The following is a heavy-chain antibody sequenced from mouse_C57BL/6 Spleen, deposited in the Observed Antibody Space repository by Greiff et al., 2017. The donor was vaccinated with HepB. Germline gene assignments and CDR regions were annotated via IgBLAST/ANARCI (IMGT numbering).Heavy chain of an antibody. D-gene: IGHD3-2*02. CDR3: ARRGEDSSGSESYAMDY. J-gene: IGHJ4*01. Sequence: QVQLKESGAELVRPGASVKLSCKASGYTFTDYYINWVKQRPGQGLEWIARIYPGSGNTYYNEKFKGKATLTAEKSSSTAYMQLSSLTSEDSAVYFCARRGEDSSGSESYAMDYWGQGTSVTVSS. CDR1: GYTFTDYY. CDR2: IYPGSGNT. V-gene: IGHV1-76*01.